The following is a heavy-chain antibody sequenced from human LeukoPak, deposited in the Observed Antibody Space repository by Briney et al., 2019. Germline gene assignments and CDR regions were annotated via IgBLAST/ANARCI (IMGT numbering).Heavy chain of an antibody. V-gene: IGHV1-8*01. J-gene: IGHJ6*03. CDR1: GYTFTSYD. CDR2: MNPNSGNT. CDR3: ARGTHTVASNHYYYYYYMDV. D-gene: IGHD4-11*01. Sequence: ASVKVSCKASGYTFTSYDINWVRQATGQGLEWMGWMNPNSGNTGYAQKFKGRVTMTRNTSISTAYMELSSLRSEDTAVYYCARGTHTVASNHYYYYYYMDVWGKGTTVTVSS.